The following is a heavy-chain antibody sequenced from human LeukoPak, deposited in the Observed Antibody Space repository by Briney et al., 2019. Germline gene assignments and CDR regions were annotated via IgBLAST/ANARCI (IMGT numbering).Heavy chain of an antibody. J-gene: IGHJ4*02. CDR2: ISYDGSNK. D-gene: IGHD5-18*01. CDR1: GFTFSSYG. Sequence: TGGSLRLSCAASGFTFSSYGMHWVRQAPGKGLEWVAVISYDGSNKYYADSVKGRFTISRDNSKNALYLQMNSLRAEDTAVYYCAKGPYSYGVQSPFDYWGQGTLVTVSS. V-gene: IGHV3-30*18. CDR3: AKGPYSYGVQSPFDY.